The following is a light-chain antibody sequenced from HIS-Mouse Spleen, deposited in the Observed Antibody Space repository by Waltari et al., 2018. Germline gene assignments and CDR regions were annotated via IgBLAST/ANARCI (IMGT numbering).Light chain of an antibody. CDR2: EVS. J-gene: IGLJ1*01. V-gene: IGLV2-14*01. CDR1: SSYVGGYNY. Sequence: QSALTQPASVSGSPGQSITISCTGTSSYVGGYNYVPWYQPNPGKAPKLLIYEVSNRPSGVSNRFSGSKSGNTASLTISGLQAEDVADYYCSSYTSSSTFFGTGTKVTVL. CDR3: SSYTSSSTF.